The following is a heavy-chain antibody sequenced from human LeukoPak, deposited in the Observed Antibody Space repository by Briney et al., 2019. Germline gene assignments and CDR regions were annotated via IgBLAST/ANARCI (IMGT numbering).Heavy chain of an antibody. CDR1: GASITNYY. D-gene: IGHD1-1*01. Sequence: PSETLSLTCTVSGASITNYYWSWIRQSAWKGLEWIGRIYPSGSTHSNPSLKSRVTMSLDTSKNQFSLGLSSVTAADTAVYYCARVRPNWNDGTFDYWGQGTLVTVSS. CDR2: IYPSGST. J-gene: IGHJ4*02. CDR3: ARVRPNWNDGTFDY. V-gene: IGHV4-4*07.